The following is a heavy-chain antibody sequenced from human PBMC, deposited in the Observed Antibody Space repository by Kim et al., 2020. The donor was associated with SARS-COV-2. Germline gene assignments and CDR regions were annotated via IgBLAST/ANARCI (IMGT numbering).Heavy chain of an antibody. J-gene: IGHJ3*02. CDR2: INTDGSET. CDR1: GFSFTNYW. CDR3: ARDGRLTAQYPGASDI. V-gene: IGHV3-74*01. D-gene: IGHD2-21*02. Sequence: GGSLRLSCAASGFSFTNYWMHWVRQAPGKGLVWVSRINTDGSETGYSDSVKGRFTISRDIAKNTLYLQMNSLTAEDTAVYYCARDGRLTAQYPGASDIWSEGTMVPVSS.